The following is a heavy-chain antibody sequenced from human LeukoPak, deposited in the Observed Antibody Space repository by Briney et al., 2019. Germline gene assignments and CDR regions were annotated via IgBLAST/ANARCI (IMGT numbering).Heavy chain of an antibody. CDR1: AGSISSYY. D-gene: IGHD6-13*01. J-gene: IGHJ6*03. Sequence: SETLSLTRTVSAGSISSYYLSWVRQPAGKGLEWIGRFYTTGNTNYNPSLKSRVTMSVDTSKNQFSLRLSSVTAADTAVYYCARWLWFSSNYYYVDVWGKGTTVTVSS. CDR2: FYTTGNT. V-gene: IGHV4-4*07. CDR3: ARWLWFSSNYYYVDV.